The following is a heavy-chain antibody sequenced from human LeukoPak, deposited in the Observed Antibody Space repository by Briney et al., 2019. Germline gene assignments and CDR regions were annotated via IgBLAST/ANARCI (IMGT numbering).Heavy chain of an antibody. CDR1: GYTLSSYD. D-gene: IGHD1-1*01. CDR3: ARDAYRRTGMTDY. J-gene: IGHJ4*02. Sequence: VASVKVSCKASGYTLSSYDINWVRQATGQGLEWMGWMNPNSGNTGYAQKFQGRVTMTRNTSISTAYMELSSLRSEDTAVYYCARDAYRRTGMTDYWGQGTLVTVSS. V-gene: IGHV1-8*01. CDR2: MNPNSGNT.